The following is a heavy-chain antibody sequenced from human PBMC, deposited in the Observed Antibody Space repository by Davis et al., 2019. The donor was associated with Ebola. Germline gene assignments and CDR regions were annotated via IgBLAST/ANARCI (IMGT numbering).Heavy chain of an antibody. CDR2: IYAGDSQS. CDR3: ARSSVDVHDALGD. J-gene: IGHJ1*01. Sequence: GESLKISCKASGYNFATHWIGWVRQRPGKGLEYMGIIYAGDSQSRYSPSFEGQVTMSVDKSINTAYLQWDSLKASDTAMFFCARSSVDVHDALGDWGQGTMVFVSS. D-gene: IGHD2-15*01. CDR1: GYNFATHW. V-gene: IGHV5-51*01.